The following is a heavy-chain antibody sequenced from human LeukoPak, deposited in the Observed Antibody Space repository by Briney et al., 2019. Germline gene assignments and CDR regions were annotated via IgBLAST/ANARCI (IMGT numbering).Heavy chain of an antibody. CDR3: ARDGQWLVPDY. D-gene: IGHD6-19*01. J-gene: IGHJ4*02. Sequence: ASVKVSCKASGYTFTDYAISWVRQAPGQGLEWMGWISNYNGNTNYAQKLQGRVTMTADTSTSTACMELRSLRSDDTAVYYCARDGQWLVPDYWGQGTLVTVSS. CDR2: ISNYNGNT. V-gene: IGHV1-18*01. CDR1: GYTFTDYA.